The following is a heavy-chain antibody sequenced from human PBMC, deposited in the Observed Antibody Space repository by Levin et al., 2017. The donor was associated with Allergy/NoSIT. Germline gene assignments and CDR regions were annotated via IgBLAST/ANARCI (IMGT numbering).Heavy chain of an antibody. D-gene: IGHD3-10*01. CDR2: ISSNSRYT. V-gene: IGHV3-11*05. Sequence: GGSLRLSCAASGFTFSDYYMNWIRQAPGKGLEWVSYISSNSRYTIYADSVKGRFTISRDNAKNSLYLQMNSLRAEDTAVYYCARDLENYYGSGSYSWAYYDYGMHVWGQGTTVTVSS. CDR3: ARDLENYYGSGSYSWAYYDYGMHV. J-gene: IGHJ6*02. CDR1: GFTFSDYY.